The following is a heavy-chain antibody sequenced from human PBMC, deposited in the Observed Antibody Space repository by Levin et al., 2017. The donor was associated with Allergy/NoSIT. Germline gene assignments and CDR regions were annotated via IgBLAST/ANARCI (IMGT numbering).Heavy chain of an antibody. V-gene: IGHV3-21*01. Sequence: PGGSLRLSCAASGFTFSSYSMNWVRQAPGKGLEWVSSISSSSSYIYYADSVKGRFTISRDNAKNSLYLQMNSLRAEDTAVYYCARGQGIAVAGSYWYFDLWGRGTLVTVSS. J-gene: IGHJ2*01. CDR2: ISSSSSYI. CDR1: GFTFSSYS. CDR3: ARGQGIAVAGSYWYFDL. D-gene: IGHD6-19*01.